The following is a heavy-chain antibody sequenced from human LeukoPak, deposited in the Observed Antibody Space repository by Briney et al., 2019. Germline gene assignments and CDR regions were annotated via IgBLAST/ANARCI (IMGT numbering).Heavy chain of an antibody. CDR1: GFTFSSYW. D-gene: IGHD1-1*01. Sequence: GGSLRLSCAASGFTFSSYWMNWVRQAPGKGLEWVANIKQDGSEKYYVDSVKGRFTISRDNSKNTLYLQMNSLRAEDTAVYYCAKRYNSEYLAPVQNWGQGTLVTVSS. CDR2: IKQDGSEK. V-gene: IGHV3-7*05. CDR3: AKRYNSEYLAPVQN. J-gene: IGHJ4*02.